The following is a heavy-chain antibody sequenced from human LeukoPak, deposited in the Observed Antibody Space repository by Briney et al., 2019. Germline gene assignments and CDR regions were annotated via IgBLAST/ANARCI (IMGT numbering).Heavy chain of an antibody. CDR1: GFSVNDNY. J-gene: IGHJ4*02. D-gene: IGHD4-17*01. V-gene: IGHV3-53*01. CDR3: ARTNPVYGDYDY. CDR2: MFPDGRT. Sequence: GGSLRLSCAVSGFSVNDNYMSWVRQAPGKGLQWASVMFPDGRTYYADSVKGRFTISRDLARNTLLLQMHSLRADDTAVHYCARTNPVYGDYDYWGQGTLVTVSS.